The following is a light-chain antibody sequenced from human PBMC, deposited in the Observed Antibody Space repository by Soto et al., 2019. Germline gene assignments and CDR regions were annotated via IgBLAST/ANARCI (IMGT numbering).Light chain of an antibody. CDR3: SSYVGKNNVV. CDR2: EVY. V-gene: IGLV2-8*01. CDR1: FNDVGGYNY. J-gene: IGLJ3*02. Sequence: QSALTQPPSASGSPGQSVTISCTGTFNDVGGYNYVSWYQQHPGKAPKVIIYEVYKRPSGVPDRFSGSKSGKTASLTVSGLQADDEADYYCSSYVGKNNVVFGGGTKVTVL.